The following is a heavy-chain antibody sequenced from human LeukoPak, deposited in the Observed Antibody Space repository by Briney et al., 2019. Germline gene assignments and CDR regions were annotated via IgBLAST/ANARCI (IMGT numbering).Heavy chain of an antibody. CDR3: AIDIVLMVYAQTFDY. V-gene: IGHV3-23*01. CDR1: GFTFSSYA. Sequence: GGSLRLSCAASGFTFSSYAMSWVRQAPGKGLEWVSAISGSGGSTYYADSVKGRFTISRDNSKNTLYLQMNSLRAEDTAVYYCAIDIVLMVYAQTFDYWGQGTLVTVSS. D-gene: IGHD2-8*01. CDR2: ISGSGGST. J-gene: IGHJ4*02.